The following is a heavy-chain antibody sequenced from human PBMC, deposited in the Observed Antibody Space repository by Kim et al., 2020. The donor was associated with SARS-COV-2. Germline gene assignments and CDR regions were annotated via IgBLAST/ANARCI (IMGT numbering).Heavy chain of an antibody. CDR3: AREEGRGIAAADPYYFDY. J-gene: IGHJ4*02. CDR2: IYTSGST. D-gene: IGHD6-13*01. V-gene: IGHV4-4*07. Sequence: SETLSLTCTVSGGSISSYYWSWIRQPAGKGLEWIGRIYTSGSTNYNPSLKSRVTMSVDTSKNQFSLKLSSVTAADTAVYYCAREEGRGIAAADPYYFDYWGQGTLVTVSS. CDR1: GGSISSYY.